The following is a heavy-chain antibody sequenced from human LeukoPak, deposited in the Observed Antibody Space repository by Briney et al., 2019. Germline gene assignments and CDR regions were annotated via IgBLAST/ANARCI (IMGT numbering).Heavy chain of an antibody. J-gene: IGHJ3*02. V-gene: IGHV3-48*01. CDR2: ISSSSSTI. CDR1: GFTFSSYS. D-gene: IGHD2-21*02. CDR3: AKARLCGGACYLDAFDI. Sequence: HSGGSLRLSCAASGFTFSSYSMNWLRQAPGKGLEWVSYISSSSSTIYYADSVKGRFTISRDNSKNTLYLQMNSLRPEDTAVYYCAKARLCGGACYLDAFDIWGQGTMVTVSS.